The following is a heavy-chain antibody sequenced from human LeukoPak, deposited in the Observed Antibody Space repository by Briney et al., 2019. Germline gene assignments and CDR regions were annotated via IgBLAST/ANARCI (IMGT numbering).Heavy chain of an antibody. D-gene: IGHD6-13*01. CDR3: AREGDAAGNFDY. V-gene: IGHV1-46*01. CDR2: INPSGDGT. J-gene: IGHJ4*02. Sequence: ASVKVSCKASGHTFTTYYVHLVRQAPGQGLEWMGVINPSGDGTNYPQRFQGRVALTRDTSTSTVYMELSSLRSEDTAVYYCAREGDAAGNFDYWGQGTLVTVSS. CDR1: GHTFTTYY.